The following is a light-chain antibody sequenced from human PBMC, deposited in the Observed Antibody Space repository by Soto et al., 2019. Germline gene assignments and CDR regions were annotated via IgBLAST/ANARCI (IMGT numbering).Light chain of an antibody. CDR1: SSDVGGYNY. CDR2: EVN. CDR3: FSSAGSTNV. J-gene: IGLJ2*01. V-gene: IGLV2-8*01. Sequence: QSALTQPPSASGSPGQSVAISCTGTSSDVGGYNYVSWYQQHPGKAPKLMIYEVNKRPSGVPDRFSGSKSGNTASLTVSGHQAEDADYYYCFSSAGSTNVFGTGTKLTVL.